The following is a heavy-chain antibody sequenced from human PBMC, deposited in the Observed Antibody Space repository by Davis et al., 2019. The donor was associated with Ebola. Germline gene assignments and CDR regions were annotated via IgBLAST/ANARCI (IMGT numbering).Heavy chain of an antibody. CDR2: ISSSSSYI. J-gene: IGHJ6*02. D-gene: IGHD3-16*01. CDR1: GFTFSSYS. V-gene: IGHV3-21*01. Sequence: PGGSLRLSCAASGFTFSSYSINWVRQAPGKGLEWVSSISSSSSYIYYADSVKGRFTISRDNAKNSLYLQMNSLRAEDTAVYYCARGRGGRGIYGMDVWGQGTTVTVSS. CDR3: ARGRGGRGIYGMDV.